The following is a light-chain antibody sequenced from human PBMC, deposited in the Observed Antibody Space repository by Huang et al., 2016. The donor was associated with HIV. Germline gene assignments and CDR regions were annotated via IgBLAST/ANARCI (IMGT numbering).Light chain of an antibody. V-gene: IGKV1-39*01. CDR3: QQSYSGVSS. CDR2: SAS. Sequence: IQMTQSPTSLSASIGDRVSIACRASQNINTYLNWYQQKPGKAPKLLISSASTLHSGVPSRFIGSGSGTDFTLTIMGLQLDDCATYYCQQSYSGVSSFGPGTRL. CDR1: QNINTY. J-gene: IGKJ5*01.